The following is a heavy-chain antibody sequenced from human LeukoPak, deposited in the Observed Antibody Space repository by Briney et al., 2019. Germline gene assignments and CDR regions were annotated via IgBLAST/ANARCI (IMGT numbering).Heavy chain of an antibody. CDR1: GFIFSNYA. CDR3: ARGLPPVMKYYFDY. J-gene: IGHJ4*02. Sequence: GGSLRLSCAASGFIFSNYAMTWIRQAPGKGLEWVAVTWYDGSNKYYADSVKGRFTISRDDSKNTLYLQMNSLRAEDTAMYYCARGLPPVMKYYFDYWGQGTLVTVSS. CDR2: TWYDGSNK. D-gene: IGHD4-11*01. V-gene: IGHV3-33*08.